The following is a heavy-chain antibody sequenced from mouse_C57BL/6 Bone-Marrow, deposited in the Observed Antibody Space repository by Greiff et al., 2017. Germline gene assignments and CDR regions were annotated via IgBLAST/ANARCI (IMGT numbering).Heavy chain of an antibody. CDR2: FYPGSGSI. Sequence: VNLQQSGAELVKPGASVKLSCKASGYTFTEYTIHWVKQRSGQGLEWIGWFYPGSGSIKYNEKFKDKATLTADKSSSTVYMELSRLTSEDSAVYFCARYEDTVVATDYFDYWGQGTTLTVSS. D-gene: IGHD1-1*01. V-gene: IGHV1-62-2*01. CDR1: GYTFTEYT. CDR3: ARYEDTVVATDYFDY. J-gene: IGHJ2*01.